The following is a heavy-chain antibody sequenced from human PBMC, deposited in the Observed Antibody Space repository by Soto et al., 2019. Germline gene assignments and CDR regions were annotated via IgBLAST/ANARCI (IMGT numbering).Heavy chain of an antibody. CDR1: GFTFSSYW. CDR2: INSDGSST. Sequence: EVQLVESGGGLVQPGGSLRLSCAASGFTFSSYWMHWVRQAPGKGLVWVSRINSDGSSTSYADSVKGRFTISRDNAKNTLYLQMNSLRAEDTAVYYCARAGYSSGWYWDLDYWGQGTLVTVFS. J-gene: IGHJ4*02. CDR3: ARAGYSSGWYWDLDY. V-gene: IGHV3-74*01. D-gene: IGHD6-19*01.